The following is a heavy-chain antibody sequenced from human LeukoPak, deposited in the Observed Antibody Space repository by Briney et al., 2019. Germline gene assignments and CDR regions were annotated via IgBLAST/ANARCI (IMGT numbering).Heavy chain of an antibody. J-gene: IGHJ4*02. CDR1: GYSFSDYY. CDR2: INPNTGGT. V-gene: IGHV1-2*02. Sequence: ASVRVSCKASGYSFSDYYMHWVRQAPGQGLEWMGWINPNTGGTNFAQKFQDRVTMTTDTSISTAYMELSRLRSDDTAVYYCARVQIRSAWSFSFYYFDHWGQGTLVTVSS. D-gene: IGHD6-19*01. CDR3: ARVQIRSAWSFSFYYFDH.